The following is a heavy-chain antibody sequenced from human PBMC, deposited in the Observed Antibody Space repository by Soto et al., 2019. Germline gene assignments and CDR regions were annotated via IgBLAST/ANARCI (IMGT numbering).Heavy chain of an antibody. CDR1: GGSISSSSYY. J-gene: IGHJ4*02. D-gene: IGHD1-26*01. CDR2: VYYSGST. Sequence: QLQLQESGPGLVKSSETLSLFCTVSGGSISSSSYYWGWIRQPPGKGLEWIGRVYYSGSTYDNPSHKSRITKSVDTSKNQLSLSLRSVTVADPAVYYCSRHLGPTGPNYWGQGTLVTGSS. V-gene: IGHV4-39*01. CDR3: SRHLGPTGPNY.